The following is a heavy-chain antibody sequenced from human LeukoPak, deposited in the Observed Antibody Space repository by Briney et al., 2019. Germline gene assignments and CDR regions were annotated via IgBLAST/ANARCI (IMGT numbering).Heavy chain of an antibody. J-gene: IGHJ6*02. CDR1: GGTLSSYA. CDR2: IIPIFGTA. V-gene: IGHV1-69*01. CDR3: ARDLLGDYHDSRGYSDV. D-gene: IGHD3-22*01. Sequence: SVKVSCKASGGTLSSYAISWVRQAPGQGLEWTGGIIPIFGTANYAQKFQGRVTITADESTSTAYMELSSLRSEDTAVSYCARDLLGDYHDSRGYSDVWGQGTTVTVSS.